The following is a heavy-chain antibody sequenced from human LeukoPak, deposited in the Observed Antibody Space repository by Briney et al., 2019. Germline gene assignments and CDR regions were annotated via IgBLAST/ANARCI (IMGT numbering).Heavy chain of an antibody. J-gene: IGHJ4*02. Sequence: PSETLSLTCTVSGGSIINYYWSWIRQPPGKVLEWIGYIYYSGSTNYNPSLKSRVTISVDTSKNHFSLKLSSVTAADTAVYYCARRAGTGDFDYWGQGTLVTVSS. CDR3: ARRAGTGDFDY. V-gene: IGHV4-59*01. CDR2: IYYSGST. CDR1: GGSIINYY. D-gene: IGHD3-10*01.